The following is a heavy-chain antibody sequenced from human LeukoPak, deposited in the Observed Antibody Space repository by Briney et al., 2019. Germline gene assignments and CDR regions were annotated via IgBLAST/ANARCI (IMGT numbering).Heavy chain of an antibody. Sequence: SVKVSCKASGGTFSSYAISWVRQAPGQGLEWMGGIIPIFGTANYAQKFQGRVTITADESTSTAYMELSSLRSEDTAVYYCALLIAVAGTVDYWGQGTLVTVSS. CDR1: GGTFSSYA. CDR3: ALLIAVAGTVDY. D-gene: IGHD6-19*01. J-gene: IGHJ4*02. CDR2: IIPIFGTA. V-gene: IGHV1-69*01.